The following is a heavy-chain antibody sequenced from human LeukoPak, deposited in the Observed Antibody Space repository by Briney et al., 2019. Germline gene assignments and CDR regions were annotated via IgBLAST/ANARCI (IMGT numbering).Heavy chain of an antibody. CDR3: AKNVREADWYYYYMDV. D-gene: IGHD3-9*01. CDR1: GFTFSSYG. J-gene: IGHJ6*03. Sequence: GGTLRLSCAASGFTFSSYGMTWVRQAPGQGLEWVSAISGGGVTTYFADSVKGRFTISRDNSKNTLYLQMNSLRAEDTAVYYCAKNVREADWYYYYMDVWGKGTTVTVSS. CDR2: ISGGGVTT. V-gene: IGHV3-23*01.